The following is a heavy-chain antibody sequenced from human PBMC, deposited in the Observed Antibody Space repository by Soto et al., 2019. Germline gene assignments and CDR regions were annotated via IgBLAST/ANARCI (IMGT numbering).Heavy chain of an antibody. CDR3: ARRGSGGYADY. Sequence: EVQLLESGGGLVQPGGSLRLSCAASGFTFSSYAMRWVRQAPGKGLEWVSAISGSGGSTYYADSVKGRFTISRDNSKNPLHLHMNSLRAEGTAVYYCARRGSGGYADYWGQGARASVSS. J-gene: IGHJ4*02. D-gene: IGHD1-26*01. V-gene: IGHV3-23*01. CDR2: ISGSGGST. CDR1: GFTFSSYA.